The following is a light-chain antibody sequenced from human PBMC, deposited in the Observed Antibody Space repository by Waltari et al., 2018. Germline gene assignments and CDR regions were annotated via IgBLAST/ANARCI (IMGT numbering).Light chain of an antibody. V-gene: IGKV1-16*02. J-gene: IGKJ4*01. CDR1: QDISKS. CDR3: QQLKSYPLT. CDR2: DAS. Sequence: DIQLTQSPSSLPASVGDRATITCRASQDISKSLAWFQQKPGKAPKSLISDASTLQSGVPSKFTGSGSGTDFTFTISSLQPEDYGTYYCQQLKSYPLTFGGGTKVEIK.